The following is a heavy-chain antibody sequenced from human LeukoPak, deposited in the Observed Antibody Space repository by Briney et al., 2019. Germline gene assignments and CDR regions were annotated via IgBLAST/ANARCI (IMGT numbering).Heavy chain of an antibody. CDR1: GFTFSSYG. J-gene: IGHJ4*02. CDR3: AKATGDQALLYDFDY. V-gene: IGHV3-23*01. Sequence: GGSLRLSCAASGFTFSSYGMSWVRQAPGKGLEWVSDISGGGSTTYYADSVKGRFAISRDNSNNTLYLQMNSLRAEDTAGYYCAKATGDQALLYDFDYWGQRALVTVSS. CDR2: ISGGGSTT. D-gene: IGHD2-2*02.